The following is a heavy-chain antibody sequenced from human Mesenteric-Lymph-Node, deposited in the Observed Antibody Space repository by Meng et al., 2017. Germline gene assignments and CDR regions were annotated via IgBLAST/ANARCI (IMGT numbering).Heavy chain of an antibody. CDR1: GFTFSSYA. J-gene: IGHJ4*02. D-gene: IGHD3-22*01. CDR2: ISSNRGST. V-gene: IGHV3-64*01. Sequence: GESLKISCAASGFTFSSYAMHWVRQAPGKGLEYVSAISSNRGSTYYANSVKGRFTISRDNSKNTLYLQMGSLRAEDMAVYYCARDSDDSSGLDYWGQGTLVPVSS. CDR3: ARDSDDSSGLDY.